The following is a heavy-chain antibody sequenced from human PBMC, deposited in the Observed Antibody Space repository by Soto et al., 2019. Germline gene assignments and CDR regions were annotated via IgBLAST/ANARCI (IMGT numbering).Heavy chain of an antibody. J-gene: IGHJ4*02. Sequence: PSETLSLTCTVSGGSISSSIYYWGWIRQPPGKGLEWIGSIYYSGSTYYNPSLKSRVTISVDTSKNQFSLKLSSVTAADTAVYYCARLTSVLVPAAISYWGQGTLVTVSS. CDR3: ARLTSVLVPAAISY. CDR1: GGSISSSIYY. D-gene: IGHD2-2*01. V-gene: IGHV4-39*01. CDR2: IYYSGST.